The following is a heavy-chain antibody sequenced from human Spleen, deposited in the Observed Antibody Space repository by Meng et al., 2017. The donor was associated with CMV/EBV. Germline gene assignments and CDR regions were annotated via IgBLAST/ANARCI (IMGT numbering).Heavy chain of an antibody. D-gene: IGHD2-21*01. CDR1: GLIFSDHW. Sequence: GESLKISCAASGLIFSDHWMHWVRQAPGKGLVWVSLINPDGSSRNYADSVKGRFTVSRDNARNTLYLQMNSLRVEDAAVYYCAKRDYCGGHCYDWGYYFVFWGQGTRVTVSS. V-gene: IGHV3-74*01. J-gene: IGHJ4*02. CDR3: AKRDYCGGHCYDWGYYFVF. CDR2: INPDGSSR.